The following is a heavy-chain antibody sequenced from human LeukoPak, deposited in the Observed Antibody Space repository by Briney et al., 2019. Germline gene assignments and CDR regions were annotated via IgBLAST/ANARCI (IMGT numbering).Heavy chain of an antibody. CDR2: IYYSGST. CDR3: ARRIWADWYFDL. J-gene: IGHJ2*01. CDR1: GGSISSYH. V-gene: IGHV4-59*08. Sequence: SKTLSLTCTVSGGSISSYHWSWIRQPPGKGLEWIGYIYYSGSTTYNPSLKSRVTISVDTSKNQFSLKLSSVTAADTAVYYCARRIWADWYFDLWGRGTLVTVSS. D-gene: IGHD6-19*01.